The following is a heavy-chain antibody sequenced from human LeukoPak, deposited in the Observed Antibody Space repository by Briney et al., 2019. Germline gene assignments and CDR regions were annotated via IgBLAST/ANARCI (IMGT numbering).Heavy chain of an antibody. CDR1: GGSFSGYY. V-gene: IGHV4-34*01. CDR2: INHSGST. J-gene: IGHJ4*02. Sequence: SETLFLTCAVYGGSFSGYYWSWIRQPPGKGLEWIGEINHSGSTNYNPSLKSRVTISVDTSKNQFSLKLSSVTAADTAVYYCARETAITERAFDYWGQGTLVTVSS. CDR3: ARETAITERAFDY. D-gene: IGHD5-18*01.